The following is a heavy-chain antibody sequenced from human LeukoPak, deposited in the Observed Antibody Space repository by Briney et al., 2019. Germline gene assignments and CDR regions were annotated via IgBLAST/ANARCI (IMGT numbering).Heavy chain of an antibody. CDR2: ISVSGGNI. CDR3: AREGIAAASSRYFHH. V-gene: IGHV3-23*01. CDR1: GFTFSSYA. D-gene: IGHD6-25*01. Sequence: GGSLRLSCAASGFTFSSYAMSWVRKAPGKGRGWVAAISVSGGNIYYADSVKGRFTISRDNSKNTLYMQMSSLRAEDTAVYYCAREGIAAASSRYFHHWGQGTLVTVSS. J-gene: IGHJ1*01.